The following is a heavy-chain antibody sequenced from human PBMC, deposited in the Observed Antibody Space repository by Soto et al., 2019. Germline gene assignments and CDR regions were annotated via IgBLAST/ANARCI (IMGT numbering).Heavy chain of an antibody. Sequence: QVQLVQSGAEVKKPGASVKVSCKASGYTFTSYGIIWVRQAPGQGLEWMGWISAYNGNTNYAQKLQGRVTMTTDTSTSTAYMEVRSLRSDDTAVYYCARDQHIVVVTAARGAFDIWGQGTMVTVSS. D-gene: IGHD2-21*02. CDR2: ISAYNGNT. CDR1: GYTFTSYG. J-gene: IGHJ3*02. CDR3: ARDQHIVVVTAARGAFDI. V-gene: IGHV1-18*01.